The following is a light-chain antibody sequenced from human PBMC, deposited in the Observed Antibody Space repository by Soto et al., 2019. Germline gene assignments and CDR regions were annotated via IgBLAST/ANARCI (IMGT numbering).Light chain of an antibody. CDR2: AAS. CDR3: QQLNSYPVT. J-gene: IGKJ5*01. V-gene: IGKV1-9*01. CDR1: QGVSSN. Sequence: DIPLTQSPSLLAASVGDRVTITCRASQGVSSNLAWYQQEPGKAPKLLIYAASALRSGVPSRFSGSGSGTEFTLTISSLQPEDFATYYCQQLNSYPVTFGQGTRLEIK.